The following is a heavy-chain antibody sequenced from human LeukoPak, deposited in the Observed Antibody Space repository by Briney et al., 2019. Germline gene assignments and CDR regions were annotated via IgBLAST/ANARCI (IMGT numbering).Heavy chain of an antibody. J-gene: IGHJ4*02. CDR1: GASLSGYF. D-gene: IGHD3-10*01. CDR2: IYYSGDT. CDR3: ASHYGSGFDY. Sequence: SETLSLTCTVSGASLSGYFWSWIRQSPGKGLEWIGYIYYSGDTNYNPSLKSRVTISVDTSKNQFSLKLRSVTAADTAVYYCASHYGSGFDYWGQGTLVTVSS. V-gene: IGHV4-59*12.